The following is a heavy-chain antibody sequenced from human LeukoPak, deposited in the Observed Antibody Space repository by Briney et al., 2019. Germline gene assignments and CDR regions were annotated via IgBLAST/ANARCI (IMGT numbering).Heavy chain of an antibody. CDR3: TRGPIQLWFYYGMDV. CDR1: GFTFGGNA. Sequence: QSLRLSCTTSGFTFGGNAMNWVRQAPGKGLGWVGFIRSKTYGETTEYAASVKGRFTISRDDSKSIAYLQMNSLKTEDTAVYYCTRGPIQLWFYYGMDVWGQGTTVIVSS. D-gene: IGHD5-18*01. J-gene: IGHJ6*02. CDR2: IRSKTYGETT. V-gene: IGHV3-49*04.